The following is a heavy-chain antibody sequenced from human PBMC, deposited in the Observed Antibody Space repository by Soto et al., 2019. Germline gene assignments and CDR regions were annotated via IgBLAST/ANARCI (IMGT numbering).Heavy chain of an antibody. CDR2: ISSNGGST. D-gene: IGHD6-13*01. V-gene: IGHV3-64D*06. CDR1: GFTFSSYA. Sequence: GGSLRLSCSASGFTFSSYAMHWVRQAPGKGLEYVSAISSNGGSTYYADSVKGRFTISRDNSKNTLYLQMSSLIAEDTAVYYCVGIAAAGTEKYGMDVWGQGTTVTVSS. CDR3: VGIAAAGTEKYGMDV. J-gene: IGHJ6*02.